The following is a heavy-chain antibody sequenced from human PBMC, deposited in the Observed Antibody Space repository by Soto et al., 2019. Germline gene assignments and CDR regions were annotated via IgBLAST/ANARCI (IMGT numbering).Heavy chain of an antibody. CDR1: GFTFSSHS. J-gene: IGHJ4*02. D-gene: IGHD3-10*01. CDR2: ITSSSIYI. V-gene: IGHV3-21*01. CDR3: ARDRRWGVRGDSLGY. Sequence: EVQLVESGGGLVKPGGSLRLSCAASGFTFSSHSMNWVRQAPGKGLEWVSSITSSSIYIYYADSVKGRFTISRDNAKNSLYLQMNSLRPEDTAVYFCARDRRWGVRGDSLGYWGQGSHVFVSS.